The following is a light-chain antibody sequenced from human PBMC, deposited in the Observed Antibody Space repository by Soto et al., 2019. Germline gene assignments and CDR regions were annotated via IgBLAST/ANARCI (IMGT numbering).Light chain of an antibody. V-gene: IGKV3-15*01. CDR3: QQHNNWPPRGT. J-gene: IGKJ1*01. CDR2: GAS. CDR1: QGVSSN. Sequence: EIVLTQSPATLSVSPGERATLSCRASQGVSSNLAWYQQKPGQGPRLLIYGASTRATGIPARFSGSGSGTEFTLNISSLQPEDFALYYCQQHNNWPPRGTFGQGTKV.